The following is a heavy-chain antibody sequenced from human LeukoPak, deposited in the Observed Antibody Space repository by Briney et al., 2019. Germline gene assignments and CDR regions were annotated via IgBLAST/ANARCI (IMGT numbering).Heavy chain of an antibody. J-gene: IGHJ6*03. CDR2: LYSGGDT. D-gene: IGHD2-15*01. Sequence: GGSLRLSCAASGFTVSSSYMNWVRQAPGKGLEWVSVLYSGGDTYYTESVKGRFTISRDNSKNTLYLQMNRLRAEDTAVYYCARDRGDYCSDGDCFPHYMDVWGQGTTVTVSS. CDR3: ARDRGDYCSDGDCFPHYMDV. V-gene: IGHV3-53*01. CDR1: GFTVSSSY.